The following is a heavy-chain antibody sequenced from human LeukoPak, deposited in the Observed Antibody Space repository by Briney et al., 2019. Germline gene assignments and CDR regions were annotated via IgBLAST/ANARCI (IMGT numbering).Heavy chain of an antibody. CDR3: AKDPFGLITGTHDAFDI. CDR2: IRYDGSNK. Sequence: GGSLRLSCAASGFTFSSYGMHWVRQAPGKGLEWVAFIRYDGSNKYYADSVKGRFTISRDNSKNTLYLQMNSLRAEDTAVYYCAKDPFGLITGTHDAFDIWGQGTMVTVSS. D-gene: IGHD3-16*01. CDR1: GFTFSSYG. J-gene: IGHJ3*02. V-gene: IGHV3-30*02.